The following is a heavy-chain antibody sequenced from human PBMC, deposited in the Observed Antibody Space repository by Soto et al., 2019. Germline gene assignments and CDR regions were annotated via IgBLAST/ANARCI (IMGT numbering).Heavy chain of an antibody. D-gene: IGHD2-2*01. CDR1: GGSISSSNW. V-gene: IGHV4-4*02. Sequence: PSETLSLTCAVSGGSISSSNWWSWVRQPPGKGLEWIGEIYHSGSTNYNPSLKSRVTISVDKSKNQFSLKLSSVTAADTAVYYCARDYCSSTSCYYDYFDYWGQGTLVTVSS. J-gene: IGHJ4*02. CDR3: ARDYCSSTSCYYDYFDY. CDR2: IYHSGST.